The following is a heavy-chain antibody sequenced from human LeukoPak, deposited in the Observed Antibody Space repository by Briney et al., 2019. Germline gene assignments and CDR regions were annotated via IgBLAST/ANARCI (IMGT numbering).Heavy chain of an antibody. V-gene: IGHV4-39*02. D-gene: IGHD6-19*01. CDR2: LYYGGST. J-gene: IGHJ4*02. Sequence: PSETLSLTCTDSGGSFTSRTDYWAWIRQPPGKGLEWIGSLYYGGSTYYNPSLKSRVTISIYTSKNQFSLRMSSVTAADTAVYYCARGRYSSGWYDYWGQGTLVTVSS. CDR1: GGSFTSRTDY. CDR3: ARGRYSSGWYDY.